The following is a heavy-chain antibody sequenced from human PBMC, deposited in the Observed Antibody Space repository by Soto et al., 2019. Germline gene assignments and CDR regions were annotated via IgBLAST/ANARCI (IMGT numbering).Heavy chain of an antibody. CDR2: ISWNSNII. J-gene: IGHJ4*02. CDR1: GFTFGDYD. Sequence: EVQLVESGGGLVQPGRSLRLSCAASGFTFGDYDMHWVRRVPGNGLEWVSSISWNSNIIGYADSVKGRVTISRDNANNSLYLQMNSLRPEDPALYYSAKGVPDGFCSGGSCYFDYWGQGTLFTVSS. V-gene: IGHV3-9*01. D-gene: IGHD2-15*01. CDR3: AKGVPDGFCSGGSCYFDY.